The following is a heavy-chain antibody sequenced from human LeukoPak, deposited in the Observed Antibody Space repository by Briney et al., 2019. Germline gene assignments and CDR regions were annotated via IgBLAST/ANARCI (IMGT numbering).Heavy chain of an antibody. V-gene: IGHV4-38-2*01. CDR2: IYHSGST. CDR1: GYSISSGYY. Sequence: SETLSLTCAVSGYSISSGYYWGWIRQPPGKGLEWIGSIYHSGSTYYNPSLKSRVTISVDTSKNQFSLKLSSVTAADTAVYYCARQPPGIAAADMYYFDYWGQGTLVTVSS. D-gene: IGHD6-13*01. J-gene: IGHJ4*02. CDR3: ARQPPGIAAADMYYFDY.